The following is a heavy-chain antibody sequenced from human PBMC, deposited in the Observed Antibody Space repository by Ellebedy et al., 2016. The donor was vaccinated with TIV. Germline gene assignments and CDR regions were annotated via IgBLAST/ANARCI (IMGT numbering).Heavy chain of an antibody. D-gene: IGHD3-22*01. V-gene: IGHV1-69*05. CDR2: IIPIFGTA. CDR3: AADPHYYDSSGYSVAY. J-gene: IGHJ4*02. Sequence: AASVKVSCKASGGTFSSYAISWARQAPGQGLEWMGGIIPIFGTANYAQKFQERVTITRDMSTSTAYMELSSLRSEDTAVYYCAADPHYYDSSGYSVAYWGQGTLVTVSS. CDR1: GGTFSSYA.